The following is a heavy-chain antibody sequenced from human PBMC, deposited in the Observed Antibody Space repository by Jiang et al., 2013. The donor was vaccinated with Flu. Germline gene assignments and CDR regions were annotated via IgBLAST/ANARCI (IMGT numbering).Heavy chain of an antibody. CDR1: GYTFTSYY. Sequence: VQLVESGAEVKKPGASVKVSCKASGYTFTSYYMHWVRQAPGQGLEWMGIINPSGGSTSYAQKFQGRVTMTRDTSTSTVYMELSSLRSEDTAVYYCASLSPRQYYFDYWGQGTLVTVSS. J-gene: IGHJ4*02. CDR2: INPSGGST. V-gene: IGHV1-46*01. D-gene: IGHD6-6*01. CDR3: ASLSPRQYYFDY.